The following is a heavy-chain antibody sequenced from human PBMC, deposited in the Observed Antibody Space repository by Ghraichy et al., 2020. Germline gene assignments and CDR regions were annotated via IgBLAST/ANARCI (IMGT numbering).Heavy chain of an antibody. CDR1: GGSISSGSYY. CDR2: IYTSGST. D-gene: IGHD3-22*01. V-gene: IGHV4-61*02. CDR3: ARGFGVITGSWFDP. J-gene: IGHJ5*02. Sequence: SETLSHTCTVSGGSISSGSYYWSWIRQPAGKGLEWIGRIYTSGSTNYNPSLKSRVTISVDTSKNQFSLKLSSVTAADTAVYYCARGFGVITGSWFDPWGQGTLVTVSS.